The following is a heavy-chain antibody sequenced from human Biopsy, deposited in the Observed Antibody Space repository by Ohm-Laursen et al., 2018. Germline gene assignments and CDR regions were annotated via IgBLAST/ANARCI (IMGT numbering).Heavy chain of an antibody. Sequence: GSLRLSCSASGFTFSSYAMSWVRQAPGKGLEWVSAITSSGDTTYCSDSVKGRFTISRDSSKNTLHLQMNSLRAEDTAVYYCAKDQGYYYDRSVYYYFDYWGQGTLVTVSS. V-gene: IGHV3-23*01. J-gene: IGHJ4*02. CDR3: AKDQGYYYDRSVYYYFDY. CDR2: ITSSGDTT. CDR1: GFTFSSYA. D-gene: IGHD3-22*01.